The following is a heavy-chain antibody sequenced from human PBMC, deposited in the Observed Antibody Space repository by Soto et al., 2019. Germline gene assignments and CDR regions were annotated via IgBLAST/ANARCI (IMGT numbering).Heavy chain of an antibody. V-gene: IGHV3-23*01. CDR2: ISGSGGST. D-gene: IGHD3-10*01. Sequence: HPGGSLRLSCAASGFTFSSYAMSWVRQAPGKGLEWVSAISGSGGSTYYADSVKGRFTISRDNSKNTLYLQMNSLRAEDTAVYYCAKNYGSGSYARVVDAFDIWGKETMVTVAS. CDR3: AKNYGSGSYARVVDAFDI. CDR1: GFTFSSYA. J-gene: IGHJ3*02.